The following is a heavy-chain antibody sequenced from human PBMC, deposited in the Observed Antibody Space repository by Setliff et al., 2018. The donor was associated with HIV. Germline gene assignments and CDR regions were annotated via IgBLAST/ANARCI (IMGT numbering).Heavy chain of an antibody. J-gene: IGHJ6*02. CDR3: ARACIGYYYYGMDV. CDR2: ISYDGSNK. CDR1: GFTFSSYA. D-gene: IGHD2-15*01. V-gene: IGHV3-30*01. Sequence: PGGSLRLSCAASGFTFSSYAMHWVRQAPGKGLEWVAVISYDGSNKYYADSVKGRFTIARYNSKNTLYLQMNSPRAEDTAVYYCARACIGYYYYGMDVWGQGTTVTVSS.